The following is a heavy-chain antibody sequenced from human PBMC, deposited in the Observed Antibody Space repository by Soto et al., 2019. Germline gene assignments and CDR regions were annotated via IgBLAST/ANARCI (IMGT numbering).Heavy chain of an antibody. Sequence: GGSLRLSCAASGFSFISFWMHWARQAPGKGLVWVAHIHNDGSRTSYADSVKGRVTISRDNAKNTLYLQMNSLRAEDTAMYYCARDFGEVGSTAAFDIWGQGTMVTVSS. CDR2: IHNDGSRT. CDR1: GFSFISFW. V-gene: IGHV3-74*01. D-gene: IGHD1-26*01. CDR3: ARDFGEVGSTAAFDI. J-gene: IGHJ3*02.